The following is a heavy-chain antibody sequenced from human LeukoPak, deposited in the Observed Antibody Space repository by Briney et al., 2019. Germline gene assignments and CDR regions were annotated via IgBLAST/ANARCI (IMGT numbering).Heavy chain of an antibody. CDR2: IYHSVNT. CDR1: GGSVSSGSSF. D-gene: IGHD3-16*02. V-gene: IGHV4-61*01. J-gene: IGHJ4*02. CDR3: ARGPYYDYVWGSYRQFDY. Sequence: SETLSLTCTVSGGSVSSGSSFWSWIRQPPGKGLEWIGYIYHSVNTNYNPSLKSRVTISVDTSKSQLSLKLNSVTAADTAVYYCARGPYYDYVWGSYRQFDYWGQGTLVTVSS.